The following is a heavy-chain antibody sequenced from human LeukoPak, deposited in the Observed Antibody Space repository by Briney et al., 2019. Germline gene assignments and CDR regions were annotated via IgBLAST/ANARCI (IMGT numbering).Heavy chain of an antibody. D-gene: IGHD2-15*01. Sequence: GGSLRLSCAASGFTFGSAWMSWVRQAPGKGLEWVGRIKSKTDGGTTDYAAPVKGRFTISRDDSKSTLDLQLNSLKTEDTAVYFCTTGTFCSGGSCYPPFVYWGQGTLVTVSS. CDR3: TTGTFCSGGSCYPPFVY. CDR2: IKSKTDGGTT. CDR1: GFTFGSAW. V-gene: IGHV3-15*01. J-gene: IGHJ4*02.